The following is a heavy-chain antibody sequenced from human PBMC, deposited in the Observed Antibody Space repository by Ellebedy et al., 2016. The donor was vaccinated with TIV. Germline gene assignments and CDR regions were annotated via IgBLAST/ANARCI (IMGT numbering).Heavy chain of an antibody. Sequence: GGSLRLSCAASGFTFSSYSMTWVRQAPGKGLEWVSFINGDSSVIYYADSVKGRFTISRDNAWNSLFLQMNSLRAEDTAVYYCARASPSGGDWSYYWGQGTLVTVSS. V-gene: IGHV3-48*04. CDR1: GFTFSSYS. J-gene: IGHJ4*02. CDR3: ARASPSGGDWSYY. D-gene: IGHD2-21*02. CDR2: INGDSSVI.